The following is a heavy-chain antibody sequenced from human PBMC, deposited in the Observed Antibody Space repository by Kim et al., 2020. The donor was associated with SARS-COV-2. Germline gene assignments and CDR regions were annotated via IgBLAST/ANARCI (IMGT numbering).Heavy chain of an antibody. CDR3: ARSGRGIAAAGAEYFQH. CDR1: GYTFTSYG. J-gene: IGHJ1*01. Sequence: ASVKVSCKASGYTFTSYGISWVRQAPGQGLEWMGWISAYNGNTNYAQKLQGRVTMTTDTSTSTAYMELRSLRSDDTAVYYCARSGRGIAAAGAEYFQHWGQDTLVTVSS. D-gene: IGHD6-13*01. CDR2: ISAYNGNT. V-gene: IGHV1-18*01.